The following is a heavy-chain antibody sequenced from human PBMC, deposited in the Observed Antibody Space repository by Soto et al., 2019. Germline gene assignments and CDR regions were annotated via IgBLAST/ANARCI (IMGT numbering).Heavy chain of an antibody. CDR1: GYSTSSGYY. D-gene: IGHD4-17*01. Sequence: PSETLSRTCAVPGYSTSSGYYWGWIRQPPGKGLEWIGSIYRSVSTYYNPSLAIRVSISVDTSKNQFSLKLSSVTAADTAVYYCARVSGDYGDYNNFDYWGQGTLVTVSS. J-gene: IGHJ4*02. CDR2: IYRSVST. V-gene: IGHV4-38-2*01. CDR3: ARVSGDYGDYNNFDY.